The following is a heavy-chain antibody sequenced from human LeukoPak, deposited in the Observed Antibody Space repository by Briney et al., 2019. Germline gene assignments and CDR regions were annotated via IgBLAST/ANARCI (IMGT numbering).Heavy chain of an antibody. CDR1: GFTFSSYE. CDR2: VSSSSSYI. D-gene: IGHD3-22*01. Sequence: GGSLRLSCAASGFTFSSYEMNWVRQAPGKGLEWISSVSSSSSYIYYIDSVKGRFTISRDNAKNSLYLQMNSLRAEDTAVYYCARDKSSGALGYWGQGTLVTVSS. CDR3: ARDKSSGALGY. J-gene: IGHJ4*02. V-gene: IGHV3-21*01.